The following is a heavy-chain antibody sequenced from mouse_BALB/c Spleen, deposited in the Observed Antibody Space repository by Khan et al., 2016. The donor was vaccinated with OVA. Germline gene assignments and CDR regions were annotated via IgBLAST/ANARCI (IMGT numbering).Heavy chain of an antibody. Sequence: EVQLQESGPGLVKPSQSLSLTCTVTGYSITSEYTWNWIRQFPGNKLEWMGFISYSGNTRYNPYLKNRIFIIRDTSKNQFFLQLNSVTSEDTATYYCARKGYYDYDPFPYWGQGTLVTVSA. J-gene: IGHJ3*01. CDR3: ARKGYYDYDPFPY. CDR2: ISYSGNT. D-gene: IGHD2-4*01. V-gene: IGHV3-2*02. CDR1: GYSITSEYT.